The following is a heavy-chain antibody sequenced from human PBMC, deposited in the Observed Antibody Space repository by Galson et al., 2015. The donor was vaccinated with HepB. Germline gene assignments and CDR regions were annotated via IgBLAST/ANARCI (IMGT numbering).Heavy chain of an antibody. CDR1: GFTFSSYW. J-gene: IGHJ4*02. D-gene: IGHD6-19*01. V-gene: IGHV3-74*01. Sequence: SLRLSCAASGFTFSSYWMHWVRQAPGKGLVWVSRINSDGSSTSYADSVKGRFTISRDNAKNTLYLQMNSLRAEDTAVYYCARGSSGWERGFDYWGQGTLVTVSS. CDR2: INSDGSST. CDR3: ARGSSGWERGFDY.